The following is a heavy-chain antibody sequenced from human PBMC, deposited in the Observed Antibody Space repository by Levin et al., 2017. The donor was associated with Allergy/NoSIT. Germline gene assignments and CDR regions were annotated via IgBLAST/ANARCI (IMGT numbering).Heavy chain of an antibody. D-gene: IGHD6-13*01. CDR3: ARTVAGDYYFGMDV. J-gene: IGHJ6*02. Sequence: SVKGRFTISRDNANNLLSLEMNNLRAEDTAVYYCARTVAGDYYFGMDVWGQGTTVTVS. V-gene: IGHV3-21*01.